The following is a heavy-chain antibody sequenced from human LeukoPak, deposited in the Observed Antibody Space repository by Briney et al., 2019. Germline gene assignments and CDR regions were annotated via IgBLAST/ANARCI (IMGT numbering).Heavy chain of an antibody. V-gene: IGHV3-30-3*01. D-gene: IGHD1-1*01. J-gene: IGHJ3*02. CDR3: ARDVVEVQLERPIKAVGAFDI. CDR2: TSYDGNNK. Sequence: PGGSLRLSCAASGFTFSSYAMHWVRQAPGKGLEWVAVTSYDGNNKYYADSVKGRFTISRDNSKNALDLQMNSLRAEDTAVYYCARDVVEVQLERPIKAVGAFDIWGQGTMVTVSS. CDR1: GFTFSSYA.